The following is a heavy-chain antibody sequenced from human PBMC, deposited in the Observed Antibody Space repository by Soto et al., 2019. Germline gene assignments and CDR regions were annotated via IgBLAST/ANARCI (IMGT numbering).Heavy chain of an antibody. Sequence: SETLSLTCTVSGGSISSSSYYWGWIRQPPGKGLEWIGSIYYSGSTYYNPSLKSRVTISVDTSKNKFSMKLSSVTAADTAVYYCASYASISYPRLDPWGQGTLVTVSS. CDR3: ASYASISYPRLDP. J-gene: IGHJ5*02. CDR2: IYYSGST. V-gene: IGHV4-39*01. CDR1: GGSISSSSYY. D-gene: IGHD3-10*01.